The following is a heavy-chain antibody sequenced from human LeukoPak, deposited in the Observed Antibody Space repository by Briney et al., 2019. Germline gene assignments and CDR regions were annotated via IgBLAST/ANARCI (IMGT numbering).Heavy chain of an antibody. CDR2: IYPGDSDT. V-gene: IGHV5-51*01. Sequence: RGGSLKISCKGSGYSFTSYWIGWVRQMPGKGLEWMGIIYPGDSDTRYRPSFQGQVTISADKSISTAYLQWSSLKASDTAMYYCARLHYGSGSYYNRLDYWGQGTLVTVSS. D-gene: IGHD3-10*01. CDR3: ARLHYGSGSYYNRLDY. CDR1: GYSFTSYW. J-gene: IGHJ4*02.